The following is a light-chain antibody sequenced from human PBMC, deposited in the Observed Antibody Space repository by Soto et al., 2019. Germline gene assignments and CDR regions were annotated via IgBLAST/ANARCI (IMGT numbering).Light chain of an antibody. V-gene: IGKV1-27*01. CDR1: QGISNY. CDR3: QKYNSAPRA. J-gene: IGKJ5*01. CDR2: AAS. Sequence: DIQMTQSPSSLSASVGDRVTITCRASQGISNYLAWYQQKPGKVPKLLIYAASTLQSGVPPRFSGSGSGTDFTLTISSLQPEDVATYYCQKYNSAPRAFDQGTRLEIK.